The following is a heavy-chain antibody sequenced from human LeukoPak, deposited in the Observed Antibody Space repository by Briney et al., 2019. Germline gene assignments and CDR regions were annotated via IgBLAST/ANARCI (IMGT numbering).Heavy chain of an antibody. CDR3: AKPGGALCGGDCYSYYFDS. D-gene: IGHD2-21*02. CDR1: GFTFSSCG. Sequence: PGGSLRLSCAASGFTFSSCGLHWVRQPPGRGLEWVALTSYDGTYKYYADSVKGRFTVSRDNSKSTLYLQMNSLRPEDTAVYYCAKPGGALCGGDCYSYYFDSWGQGAPVTVSS. J-gene: IGHJ4*02. V-gene: IGHV3-30*18. CDR2: TSYDGTYK.